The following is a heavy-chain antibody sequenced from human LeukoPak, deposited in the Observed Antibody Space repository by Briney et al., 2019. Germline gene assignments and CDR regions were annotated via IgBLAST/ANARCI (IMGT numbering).Heavy chain of an antibody. V-gene: IGHV4-39*01. Sequence: SETLSLTCTVSGGSISSSSYYWGWIRQPPGKGLEWIGSIYYSGSTYYNPSLKSRVTISVDTSKNQFSLKLSSVTAADTAVYYCARRLNYYDSSGYLPMYYFDYWGQGTLVTVSS. D-gene: IGHD3-22*01. J-gene: IGHJ4*02. CDR1: GGSISSSSYY. CDR2: IYYSGST. CDR3: ARRLNYYDSSGYLPMYYFDY.